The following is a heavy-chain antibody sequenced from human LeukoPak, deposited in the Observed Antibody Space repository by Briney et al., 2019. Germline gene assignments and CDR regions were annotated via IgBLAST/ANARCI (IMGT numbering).Heavy chain of an antibody. D-gene: IGHD1-1*01. CDR3: ARRLTQNDCFDP. V-gene: IGHV6-1*01. J-gene: IGHJ5*02. Sequence: SQTLSLTCAISGDSFSSNSVTWNWIRQSPSRGLEWLGRTYYRSTWYNDYAVSVRGRITVNPDTSKNQFSLHLNSVTPEDTAVYYCARRLTQNDCFDPWGQGILVTVSS. CDR2: TYYRSTWYN. CDR1: GDSFSSNSVT.